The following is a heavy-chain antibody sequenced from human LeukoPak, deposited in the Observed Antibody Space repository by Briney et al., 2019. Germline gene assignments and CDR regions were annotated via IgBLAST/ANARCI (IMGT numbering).Heavy chain of an antibody. Sequence: PGGSLRLSCAASGFTFSSYSMNRVRQAPGKGLEWVSYISSSSSTIYYADSVKGRFTISRDNAKNSLYLQMNSLRAEDTAAYYCARDGFGLYSNSLYYYYYYTDVWGKGTTVTVSS. V-gene: IGHV3-48*01. D-gene: IGHD4-11*01. CDR3: ARDGFGLYSNSLYYYYYYTDV. J-gene: IGHJ6*03. CDR2: ISSSSSTI. CDR1: GFTFSSYS.